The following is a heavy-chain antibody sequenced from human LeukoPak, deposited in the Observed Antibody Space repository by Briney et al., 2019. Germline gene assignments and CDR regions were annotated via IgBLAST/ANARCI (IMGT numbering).Heavy chain of an antibody. CDR2: TKSDGGT. Sequence: PAWSLTHSCPSSGFTFITYLIHWVRQPPAKERVWVSRTKSDGGTNYADSVKGRFTIPRDHAKKTVSLQMNGLRPEDTGVYYCARAPSEIGGYYPEYFRDWGQGTLVTVSS. CDR3: ARAPSEIGGYYPEYFRD. J-gene: IGHJ1*01. V-gene: IGHV3-74*01. CDR1: GFTFITYL. D-gene: IGHD3-22*01.